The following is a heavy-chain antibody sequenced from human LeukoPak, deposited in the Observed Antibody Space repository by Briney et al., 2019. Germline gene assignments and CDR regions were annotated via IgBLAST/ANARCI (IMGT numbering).Heavy chain of an antibody. CDR1: GGSISSTIYY. D-gene: IGHD6-13*01. J-gene: IGHJ4*02. CDR3: ARVTGYVMEDYFDY. V-gene: IGHV4-39*07. Sequence: SETLSLTCTVSGGSISSTIYYWGWIRQPPGKGLEWIGSIYYRGSTYYNPSLKSRVAISVDTSKNQFSLRLSSVTAADTAVYYCARVTGYVMEDYFDYWGQGTLVTVSS. CDR2: IYYRGST.